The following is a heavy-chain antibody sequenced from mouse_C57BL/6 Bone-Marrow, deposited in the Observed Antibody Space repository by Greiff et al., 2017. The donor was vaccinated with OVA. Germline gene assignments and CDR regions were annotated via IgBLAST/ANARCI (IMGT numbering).Heavy chain of an antibody. Sequence: QVQLQQPGAELVKPGASVKLSCKASGYTFTSYWMHWVKQRPGQGLEWIGMIHPNSGSTNYNEKFKSKATLTVDTSSSTAYMELHSLTSEDSAVYFCAGYYDYDVLFAYWGQGTLVTVSA. CDR2: IHPNSGST. CDR1: GYTFTSYW. V-gene: IGHV1-64*01. CDR3: AGYYDYDVLFAY. D-gene: IGHD2-4*01. J-gene: IGHJ3*01.